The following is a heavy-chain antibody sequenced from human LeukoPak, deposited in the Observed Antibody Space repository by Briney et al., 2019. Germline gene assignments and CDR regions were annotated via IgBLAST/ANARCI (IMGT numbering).Heavy chain of an antibody. V-gene: IGHV3-9*01. J-gene: IGHJ4*02. CDR3: AKEMRCSTSPIDY. CDR1: GFTFDDYA. D-gene: IGHD2-2*01. Sequence: PGGSLRLSCAASGFTFDDYAMHWVRQAPGKGLEWVSGISWNSGSIGYADSVKGRFTISRDNAKNSLYLQMNSLRAEDTALYYCAKEMRCSTSPIDYWGQGTLVTVSS. CDR2: ISWNSGSI.